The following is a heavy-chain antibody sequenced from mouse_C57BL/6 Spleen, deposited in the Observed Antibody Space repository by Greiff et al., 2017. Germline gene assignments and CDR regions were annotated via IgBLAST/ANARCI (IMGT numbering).Heavy chain of an antibody. CDR1: GFNIKDDY. CDR2: IDPENGDT. CDR3: TTFRYGNYVGYFDY. V-gene: IGHV14-4*01. J-gene: IGHJ2*01. D-gene: IGHD2-1*01. Sequence: VQLQQSGAELVRPGASVKLSCTASGFNIKDDYMHWVKQRPEQGLEWIGWIDPENGDTEYASKFQGKATITADTSSNTAYLQLSSLTSEDTAVYYCTTFRYGNYVGYFDYWGQGTTLTVSS.